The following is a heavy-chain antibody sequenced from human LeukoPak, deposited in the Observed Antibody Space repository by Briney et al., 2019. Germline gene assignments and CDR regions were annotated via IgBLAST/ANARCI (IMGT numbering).Heavy chain of an antibody. CDR1: GFTFSSST. CDR2: ISSSSDYI. CDR3: ARIPNSANFPNWFDP. V-gene: IGHV3-21*01. J-gene: IGHJ5*02. D-gene: IGHD4/OR15-4a*01. Sequence: PGGSLRLSCAASGFTFSSSTMNWVRRAPGKGLEWVSSISSSSDYIYYADSVKGRFTISRDNAKNSLYLQMNSLRAEDTAVYYCARIPNSANFPNWFDPWGQGTLVTVSS.